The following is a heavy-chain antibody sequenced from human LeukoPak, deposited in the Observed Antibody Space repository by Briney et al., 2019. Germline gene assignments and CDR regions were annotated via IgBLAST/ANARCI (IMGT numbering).Heavy chain of an antibody. J-gene: IGHJ4*02. V-gene: IGHV1-69*02. D-gene: IGHD5-24*01. CDR2: IIPILGIA. CDR1: GGTFSSYT. Sequence: ASVKVSCKASGGTFSSYTISWVRQAPGQGLEWMGRIIPILGIANYAQKFQGRVTMTRDTSTSTVYMELSGLRSEDTAVYYCAPEMAFRHFDYWGQGTLVTVSS. CDR3: APEMAFRHFDY.